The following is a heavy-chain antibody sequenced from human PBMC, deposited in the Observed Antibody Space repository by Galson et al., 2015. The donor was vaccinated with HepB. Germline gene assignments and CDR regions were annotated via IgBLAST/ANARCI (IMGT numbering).Heavy chain of an antibody. CDR2: IYSGGNT. CDR3: ARSRSSWYWYFDY. CDR1: GFTVSSNY. J-gene: IGHJ4*02. Sequence: SLRLSCAASGFTVSSNYMSWVRQAPGKGLEWVSVIYSGGNTYYADSVKGRFTISRHNSKNTLYLQMNSLRAEDTAVYYCARSRSSWYWYFDYWGQGTLVTVSS. V-gene: IGHV3-53*04. D-gene: IGHD6-13*01.